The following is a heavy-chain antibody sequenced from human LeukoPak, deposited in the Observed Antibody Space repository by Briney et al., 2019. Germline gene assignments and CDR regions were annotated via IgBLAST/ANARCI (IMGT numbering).Heavy chain of an antibody. CDR3: AIYVVEIGAFDI. Sequence: SETLSLTCTVSGYSISSGYYWGWIRQPPGKGLEWIGSIYHSGSTYYNPSLKSRVTISVDTSKNQFSLKLSSVTAADTAVYYCAIYVVEIGAFDIWGQGTMVTVSS. CDR2: IYHSGST. V-gene: IGHV4-38-2*02. D-gene: IGHD2-15*01. J-gene: IGHJ3*02. CDR1: GYSISSGYY.